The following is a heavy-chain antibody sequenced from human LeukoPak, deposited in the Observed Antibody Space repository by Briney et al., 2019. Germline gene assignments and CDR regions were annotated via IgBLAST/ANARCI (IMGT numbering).Heavy chain of an antibody. CDR3: AKSRWGVAGTAYYGMDV. CDR1: GFTVSSNY. D-gene: IGHD6-19*01. CDR2: IYSGGST. J-gene: IGHJ6*02. Sequence: GGSLRLSCAASGFTVSSNYMSWVRQAPGKGLEWVSVIYSGGSTYYADSVKGRFTISRDNSKNTLYLQMNSLRAEDTAVYYCAKSRWGVAGTAYYGMDVWGQGTTVTVSS. V-gene: IGHV3-66*01.